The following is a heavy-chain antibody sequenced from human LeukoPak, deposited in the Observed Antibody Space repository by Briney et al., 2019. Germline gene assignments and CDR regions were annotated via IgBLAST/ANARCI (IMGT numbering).Heavy chain of an antibody. J-gene: IGHJ4*02. V-gene: IGHV1-46*01. Sequence: PSGGSTSYAQKFQGSVTMTRDTSTSTVYMELSSLRSEDTAVYYCARQGIVVVPAAPQPLDYWGQGTLVTVSS. CDR3: ARQGIVVVPAAPQPLDY. CDR2: PSGGST. D-gene: IGHD2-2*01.